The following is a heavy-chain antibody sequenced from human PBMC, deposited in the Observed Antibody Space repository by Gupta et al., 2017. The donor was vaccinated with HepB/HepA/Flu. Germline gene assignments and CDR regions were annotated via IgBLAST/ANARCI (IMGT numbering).Heavy chain of an antibody. CDR1: GVSVTSYY. Sequence: GQLQESGPGLVKPSETLSLTCTVSGVSVTSYYWSWIRQPPGEGLEWIGYIFYSGSTKYIPSLRSRVTISIDTSKNQVSLKMNSVTAADTGMYYCARDHGLVGPGVELDSWGQGTLVTVSS. CDR3: ARDHGLVGPGVELDS. J-gene: IGHJ4*02. V-gene: IGHV4-59*02. D-gene: IGHD1-26*01. CDR2: IFYSGST.